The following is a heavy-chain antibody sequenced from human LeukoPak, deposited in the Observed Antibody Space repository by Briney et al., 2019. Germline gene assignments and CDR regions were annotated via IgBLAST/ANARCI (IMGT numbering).Heavy chain of an antibody. J-gene: IGHJ4*02. CDR3: AKDWPVFDY. V-gene: IGHV3-23*01. CDR2: ISGSGGST. CDR1: GGSFSDYY. Sequence: ETLSLTCAVYGGSFSDYYWSWIRQAPGKGLEWVSAISGSGGSTYYADSVKGRFTISRDNSKNTLYLQMNSLRAEDTAVYYCAKDWPVFDYWGQGTLVTVSS.